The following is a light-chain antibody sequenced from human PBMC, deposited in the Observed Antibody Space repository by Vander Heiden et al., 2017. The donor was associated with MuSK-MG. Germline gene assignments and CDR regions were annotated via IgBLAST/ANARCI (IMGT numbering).Light chain of an antibody. Sequence: DIQMTQSPSTLSASVGDRVTITCRASQSISSWLAWYQQKPGTAPKILIYKASSLDSGVPSRFSGSGSETEFTLTISSLQPDDFATYYCQQYKNYPRTFGQGTKVEIK. CDR3: QQYKNYPRT. V-gene: IGKV1-5*03. CDR2: KAS. J-gene: IGKJ1*01. CDR1: QSISSW.